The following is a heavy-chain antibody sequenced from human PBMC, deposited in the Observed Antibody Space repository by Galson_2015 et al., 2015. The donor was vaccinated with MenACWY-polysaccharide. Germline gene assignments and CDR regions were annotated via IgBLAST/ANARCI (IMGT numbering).Heavy chain of an antibody. D-gene: IGHD3-10*01. CDR3: ARDSVREPYYFDY. Sequence: SVKVSCKASGGTFSSYPISWVRQAPGQGLEWMGRIIPILGIANYAQKFQGRVTITADKSTSTAYMELSSLRSEDTAVYYCARDSVREPYYFDYWGQGTLVTVSS. V-gene: IGHV1-69*04. CDR1: GGTFSSYP. CDR2: IIPILGIA. J-gene: IGHJ4*02.